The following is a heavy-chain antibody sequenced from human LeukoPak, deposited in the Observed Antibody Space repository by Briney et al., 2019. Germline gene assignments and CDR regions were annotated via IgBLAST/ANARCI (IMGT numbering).Heavy chain of an antibody. CDR3: AKAANEWELLAGYFDY. Sequence: GGSLRLSCAASGFTFSSYWMSWVRQAPGKGLEWVANIKQDGSEKYYVDSVKGRFTISRDNAKNSLYLQMNSLRAEDTAVYYCAKAANEWELLAGYFDYWGQGTLVTVSS. CDR2: IKQDGSEK. V-gene: IGHV3-7*03. D-gene: IGHD1-26*01. J-gene: IGHJ4*02. CDR1: GFTFSSYW.